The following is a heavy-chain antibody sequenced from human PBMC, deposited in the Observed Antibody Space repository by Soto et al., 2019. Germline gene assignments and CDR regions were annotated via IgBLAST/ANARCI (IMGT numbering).Heavy chain of an antibody. CDR1: GFTFSSYS. Sequence: VGSLRLSCAASGFTFSSYSMNWVRQAPGKGLEWVSSISSSSSYIYYADSVKGRFTISRDNAKNSLYLQMNSLRAEDTAVYYCARDSILYSSGWSYFDYWGQGTLVTVS. CDR3: ARDSILYSSGWSYFDY. J-gene: IGHJ4*02. CDR2: ISSSSSYI. V-gene: IGHV3-21*01. D-gene: IGHD6-19*01.